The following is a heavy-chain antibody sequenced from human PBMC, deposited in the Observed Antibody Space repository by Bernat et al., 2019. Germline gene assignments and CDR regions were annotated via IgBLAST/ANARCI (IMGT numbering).Heavy chain of an antibody. CDR3: AKSRPSGGSWTPDY. J-gene: IGHJ4*02. CDR1: GFTFSSYA. CDR2: ISGSGGST. V-gene: IGHV3-23*01. D-gene: IGHD2-15*01. Sequence: EVQLLESGGGLVQPGGSPRLSCAASGFTFSSYAMSWVRQAPGKGLEWVSAISGSGGSTYYAEAVKGRFTISRDNSKNTLYLQMNSLRAEDTAVYYCAKSRPSGGSWTPDYWGQGTLVTVSS.